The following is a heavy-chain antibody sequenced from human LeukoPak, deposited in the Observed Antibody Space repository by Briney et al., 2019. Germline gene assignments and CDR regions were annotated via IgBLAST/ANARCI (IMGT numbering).Heavy chain of an antibody. CDR3: AGEYYYGSGSWAPFDY. D-gene: IGHD3-10*01. J-gene: IGHJ4*02. CDR2: IRYDGSNK. CDR1: GFIFSTYS. V-gene: IGHV3-30*02. Sequence: PGGSLRLSCAASGFIFSTYSMNWVRQAPGKGLEWVAFIRYDGSNKYYADSVKGRFTISRDNSKNTLYLQMNSLRAEDTAVYYCAGEYYYGSGSWAPFDYWGQGTLVTVSS.